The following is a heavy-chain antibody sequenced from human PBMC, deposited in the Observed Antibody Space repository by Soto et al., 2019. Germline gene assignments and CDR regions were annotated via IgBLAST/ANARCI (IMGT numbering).Heavy chain of an antibody. D-gene: IGHD7-27*01. V-gene: IGHV1-69*06. Sequence: QVPLVQSGAEVKKPGSSVKVSCEASGGTFSGHAISWVRQAPGQGPEWMGGLIPLFGTTQHAQNFPDRLTITADKSTSTAYMELTSLRFWDTAIYYCARGPNWGYRLDSWGQGTLVTVSS. CDR3: ARGPNWGYRLDS. CDR2: LIPLFGTT. J-gene: IGHJ5*01. CDR1: GGTFSGHA.